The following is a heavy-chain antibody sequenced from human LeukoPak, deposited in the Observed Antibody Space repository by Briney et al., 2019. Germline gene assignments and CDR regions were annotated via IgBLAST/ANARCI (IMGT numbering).Heavy chain of an antibody. CDR1: GFTFSGYG. Sequence: GGSLRLSCAASGFTFSGYGMHWVRQAPGKGLEWVAFIRYDGSTKYYADSVKGRFTISRDSSKNTLYLQMSSLRDEDTAVYYCAKNNDYGGSYWYFDLWGRGTLVTVSS. CDR2: IRYDGSTK. V-gene: IGHV3-30*02. D-gene: IGHD4-23*01. J-gene: IGHJ2*01. CDR3: AKNNDYGGSYWYFDL.